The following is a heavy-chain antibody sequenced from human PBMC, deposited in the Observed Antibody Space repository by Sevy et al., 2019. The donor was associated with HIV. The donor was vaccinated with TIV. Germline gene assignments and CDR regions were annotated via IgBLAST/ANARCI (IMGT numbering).Heavy chain of an antibody. Sequence: GGSLRLSCAASGFTFSSYAMSWVRQAPGKGLEWVSAISGSGGSTYYADSVKGRFTISRDSSKNTLYLQMNSLRAEDTAVYYCAKSVVVTAIRPSYFDYWGQGTLVTVSS. D-gene: IGHD2-21*02. J-gene: IGHJ4*02. CDR1: GFTFSSYA. CDR3: AKSVVVTAIRPSYFDY. V-gene: IGHV3-23*01. CDR2: ISGSGGST.